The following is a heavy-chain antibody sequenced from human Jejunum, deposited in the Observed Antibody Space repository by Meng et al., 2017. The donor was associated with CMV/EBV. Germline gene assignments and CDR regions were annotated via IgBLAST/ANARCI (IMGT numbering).Heavy chain of an antibody. D-gene: IGHD1-14*01. CDR1: GFIFSTYA. V-gene: IGHV3-30-3*01. CDR2: ISYDGSNE. J-gene: IGHJ4*02. Sequence: QVQRGGSGGGVVQPGRPLRLSCAASGFIFSTYAMYWVRQAPGKGLEWVAIISYDGSNEYYADSVKGRFTVSRDNSKNTLYLQMNSLTVEDTAIYYCARDNNGDYWGQGTLVTVSS. CDR3: ARDNNGDY.